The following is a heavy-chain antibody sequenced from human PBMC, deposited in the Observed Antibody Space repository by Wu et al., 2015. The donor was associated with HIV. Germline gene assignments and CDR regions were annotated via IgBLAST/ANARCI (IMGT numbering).Heavy chain of an antibody. CDR3: ARGGHCTQGVCYHLEY. D-gene: IGHD2-8*01. CDR2: VSAYDGRT. Sequence: QVQLVQSGDEVKKPGASVKVSCKASGYRFTHYGVTWVRLAPGQRLEWVGWVSAYDGRTNYAQNLQDRVTMTTDSYTDTAYMELKSLTSDDTAVYFCARGGHCTQGVCYHLEYWGQGTLITVSS. J-gene: IGHJ4*02. CDR1: GYRFTHYG. V-gene: IGHV1-18*01.